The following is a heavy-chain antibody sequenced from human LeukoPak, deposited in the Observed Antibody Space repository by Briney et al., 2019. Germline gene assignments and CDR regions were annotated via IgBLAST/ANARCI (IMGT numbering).Heavy chain of an antibody. CDR2: ISYDGSSK. J-gene: IGHJ4*02. V-gene: IGHV3-30*03. CDR3: AIVGEQQLADY. Sequence: GRSLRLSCAASGFTFSSYGVHWVRQAPGKGLEWVAVISYDGSSKYYADSVKGRFTISRDNSKNTLYLQMNSLRGEDTAVYYCAIVGEQQLADYWGQGTLVTVSS. CDR1: GFTFSSYG. D-gene: IGHD6-13*01.